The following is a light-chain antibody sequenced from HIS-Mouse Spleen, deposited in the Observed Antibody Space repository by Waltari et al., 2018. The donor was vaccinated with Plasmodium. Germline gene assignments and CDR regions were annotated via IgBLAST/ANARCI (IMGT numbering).Light chain of an antibody. J-gene: IGLJ2*01. Sequence: SYELTQPPSLSVSPGQTASIPCSCDNLGDKYACWYQQKPGQSPVLVIYQDTKRPSGIPERFSGSNSGNTATLTISGTQAMDEADYYCQAWDSSTVVFGGGTKLTVL. CDR1: NLGDKY. CDR2: QDT. V-gene: IGLV3-1*01. CDR3: QAWDSSTVV.